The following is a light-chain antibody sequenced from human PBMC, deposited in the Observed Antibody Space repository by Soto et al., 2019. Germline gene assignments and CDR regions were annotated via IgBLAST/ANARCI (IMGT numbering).Light chain of an antibody. V-gene: IGKV1-5*01. CDR2: DAS. CDR1: QSISRW. J-gene: IGKJ1*01. CDR3: QQYENYWT. Sequence: QMAHSPSPLSATAGDRVTITCRASQSISRWLAWYQHKPGKAPKLLSYDASNLDSWVPSRFSGSGSGTEFSLTISNLQPDDCATYYCQQYENYWTFGEGTKVDI.